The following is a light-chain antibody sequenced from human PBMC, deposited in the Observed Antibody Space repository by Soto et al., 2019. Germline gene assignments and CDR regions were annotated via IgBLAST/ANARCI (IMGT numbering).Light chain of an antibody. Sequence: EIVLTQSPGTLSLSPGQTATVSGRSSQSVSSSYLAWYQQKPGQAPRLLIYGASSRATGIPDRFSGSGSGTDFTLTISRLEPEDFAVYYCQQYGSSPLITFGQGTRLEIK. CDR1: QSVSSSY. CDR2: GAS. V-gene: IGKV3-20*01. CDR3: QQYGSSPLIT. J-gene: IGKJ5*01.